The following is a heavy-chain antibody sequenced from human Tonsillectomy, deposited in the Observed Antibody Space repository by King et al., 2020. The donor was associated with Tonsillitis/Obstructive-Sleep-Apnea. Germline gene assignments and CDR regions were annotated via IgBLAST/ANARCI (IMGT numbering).Heavy chain of an antibody. D-gene: IGHD3-3*01. J-gene: IGHJ5*02. Sequence: QLQESGPGLVKPSETLSLTCTVSGGSISSSSYYWGWIRQPPGKGLEWIGSIYYSGSTYYNPSLKSRVTISVDTSKNQFSLKLSSVTAADTALYYCARTLEWLLYWFDPWGQGTLVTVSS. V-gene: IGHV4-39*01. CDR2: IYYSGST. CDR3: ARTLEWLLYWFDP. CDR1: GGSISSSSYY.